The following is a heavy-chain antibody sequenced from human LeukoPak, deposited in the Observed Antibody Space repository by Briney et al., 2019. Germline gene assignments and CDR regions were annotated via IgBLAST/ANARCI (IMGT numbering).Heavy chain of an antibody. CDR1: GFTFSSYG. V-gene: IGHV3-33*01. J-gene: IGHJ4*02. CDR3: ARDGSSGWYWVDY. D-gene: IGHD6-19*01. Sequence: GGSLRLSCASSGFTFSSYGVHCVRQAPGKGLEWVAVIWYDGSNKYYADSVKGRFTISRDNSKNTLYLQMNSLRAEDTAVYYCARDGSSGWYWVDYWGQGTLVTVSS. CDR2: IWYDGSNK.